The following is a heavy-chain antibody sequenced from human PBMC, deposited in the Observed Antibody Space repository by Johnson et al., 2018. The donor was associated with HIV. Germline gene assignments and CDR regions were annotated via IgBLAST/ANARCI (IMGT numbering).Heavy chain of an antibody. CDR3: ARGRGYSGYDPPAAFDI. CDR1: GFTFSSYA. D-gene: IGHD5-12*01. J-gene: IGHJ3*02. V-gene: IGHV3-66*01. Sequence: VQLVESGGGLVQPGGSLRLSCAASGFTFSSYAMSWVRQALGKGLEWVSVIYRGGSTYYTDSVKGRFAISRDNSKNTLYLQINGLRAEDTAVYYCARGRGYSGYDPPAAFDIWGQGTMVTVSS. CDR2: IYRGGST.